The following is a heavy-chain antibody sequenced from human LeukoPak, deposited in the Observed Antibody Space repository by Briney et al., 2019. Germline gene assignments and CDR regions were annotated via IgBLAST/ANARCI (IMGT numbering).Heavy chain of an antibody. D-gene: IGHD4-11*01. CDR3: ARGHSIEPYYYYYYMDV. CDR1: GGSISSYY. CDR2: IYYSGST. V-gene: IGHV4-39*07. J-gene: IGHJ6*03. Sequence: SETLSLTCTVSGGSISSYYWGWIRQPPGKGLEWIGSIYYSGSTYYNPSLKSRVTISVDTSKNQFSLKLSSVTAADTAVYYCARGHSIEPYYYYYYMDVWGKGTTVTVSS.